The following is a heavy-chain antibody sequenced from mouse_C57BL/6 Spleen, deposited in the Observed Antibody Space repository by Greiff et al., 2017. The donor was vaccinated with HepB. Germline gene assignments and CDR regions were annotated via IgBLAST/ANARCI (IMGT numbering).Heavy chain of an antibody. CDR2: ISYDGSN. CDR1: GYSITSGYY. J-gene: IGHJ1*03. Sequence: EVKVEESGPGLVKPSQSLSLTCSVTGYSITSGYYWNWIRQFPGNKLEWMGYISYDGSNNYNPSLKNRISITRDTSKNQFFLKLNSVTTEDTATYYCARPTTVVADWYFDVWGTGTTVTVSS. V-gene: IGHV3-6*01. D-gene: IGHD1-1*01. CDR3: ARPTTVVADWYFDV.